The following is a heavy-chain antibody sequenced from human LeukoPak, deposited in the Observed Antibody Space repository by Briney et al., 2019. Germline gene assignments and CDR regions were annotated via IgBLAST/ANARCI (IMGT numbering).Heavy chain of an antibody. Sequence: PSETLSLTCTVSGGSISSYYWSWIRQPAGKGLEWIGRIYTSGSTNYNPYLKSRVTMSVDTSKNQFSLKLSSVTAADTAVYYCARVEVCSSTSCYSLDYWGQGTLVTVSS. CDR2: IYTSGST. J-gene: IGHJ4*02. V-gene: IGHV4-4*07. D-gene: IGHD2-2*02. CDR3: ARVEVCSSTSCYSLDY. CDR1: GGSISSYY.